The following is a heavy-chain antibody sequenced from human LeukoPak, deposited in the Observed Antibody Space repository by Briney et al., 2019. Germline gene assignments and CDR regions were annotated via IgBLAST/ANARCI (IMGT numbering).Heavy chain of an antibody. CDR2: IHTSSRV. Sequence: SETLSLTCTVSGDSITRGTYYWNWIRQPAGKGLEWVGRIHTSSRVDYNPSLKSRVTISIDTSRNLVSLRLTSVTAADAAVYYCARDRGNGDYGDYFDSWGQGTLVSVSS. CDR3: ARDRGNGDYGDYFDS. D-gene: IGHD4-17*01. CDR1: GDSITRGTYY. J-gene: IGHJ4*02. V-gene: IGHV4-61*02.